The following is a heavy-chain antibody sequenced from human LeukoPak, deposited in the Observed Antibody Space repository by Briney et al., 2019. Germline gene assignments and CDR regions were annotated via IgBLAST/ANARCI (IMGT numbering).Heavy chain of an antibody. CDR3: ARGYGIAAGD. CDR2: ISYDGSNK. V-gene: IGHV3-30-3*01. CDR1: GFTFSSYA. J-gene: IGHJ4*02. D-gene: IGHD6-13*01. Sequence: GGSLRLSCAASGFTFSSYAMHWVRQAPGKGLEWVAVISYDGSNKYYADSVKGRFTISRDNSKNTLYLQMNSPRAEDTAVYYCARGYGIAAGDWGQGTLVTVSS.